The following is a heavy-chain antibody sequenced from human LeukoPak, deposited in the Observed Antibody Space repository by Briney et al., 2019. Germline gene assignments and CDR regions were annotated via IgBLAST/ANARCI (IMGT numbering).Heavy chain of an antibody. CDR1: GGSISSYY. D-gene: IGHD3-10*01. Sequence: SETLSLTCTVSGGSISSYYWSWIRQPPGKGLEWIGEIYHNGSTNYNPSLKSRVTISEDKSKNHFSLKLSSVTAADTAVYYCARAPYGSGAYYGLDVWGQGTTVIVSS. V-gene: IGHV4-59*12. CDR3: ARAPYGSGAYYGLDV. CDR2: IYHNGST. J-gene: IGHJ6*02.